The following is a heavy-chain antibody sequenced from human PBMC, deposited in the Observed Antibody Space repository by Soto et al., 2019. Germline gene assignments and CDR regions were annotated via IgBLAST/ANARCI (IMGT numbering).Heavy chain of an antibody. J-gene: IGHJ4*02. D-gene: IGHD1-26*01. CDR1: GFSLSDARMG. CDR3: AHVRQWDGAQSYGY. V-gene: IGHV2-26*01. Sequence: QVTLKESGPVLVKPTETLTLTCAVSGFSLSDARMGVSWIRQPPGKALEWLAHIFWNDEKSYSISLKSRLTISKDPSKGQVVLTMTNMDPVDTATYFCAHVRQWDGAQSYGYWGRGTLVTVSS. CDR2: IFWNDEK.